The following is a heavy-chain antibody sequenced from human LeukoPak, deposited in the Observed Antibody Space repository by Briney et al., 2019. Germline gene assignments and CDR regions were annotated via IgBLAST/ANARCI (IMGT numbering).Heavy chain of an antibody. CDR3: ARGIESYGDYGY. CDR2: MYNSGST. CDR1: GGSISGSY. Sequence: SETLSLTRTVSGGSISGSYWSWIRQPPGKGLEWIAYMYNSGSTNYNPSLKSRVTISTDTSKNQFSLKLSSLTAADTAIYYCARGIESYGDYGYWGQGILVTVSS. J-gene: IGHJ4*02. V-gene: IGHV4-59*01. D-gene: IGHD4-17*01.